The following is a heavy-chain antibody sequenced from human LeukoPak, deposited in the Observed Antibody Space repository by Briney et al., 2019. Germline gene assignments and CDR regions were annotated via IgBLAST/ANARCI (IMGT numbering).Heavy chain of an antibody. CDR1: GGSISSSSYY. J-gene: IGHJ4*02. D-gene: IGHD1-14*01. CDR2: IYYSGST. Sequence: SETLSLTCTVSGGSISSSSYYWGWIRQPPGKGLEWIGSIYYSGSTYYNPSLKSRVTISVDTSKNQFSLKLSSVTAADTAVYYCAREVEEPTYYFDYWGQGTLVTVSS. V-gene: IGHV4-39*07. CDR3: AREVEEPTYYFDY.